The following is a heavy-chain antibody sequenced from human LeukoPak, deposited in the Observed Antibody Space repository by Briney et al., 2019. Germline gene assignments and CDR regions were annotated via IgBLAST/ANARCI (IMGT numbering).Heavy chain of an antibody. D-gene: IGHD2-2*01. CDR1: GFTFRSYW. J-gene: IGHJ4*02. CDR3: ALSRTLVY. CDR2: INQDGREK. Sequence: RPGGSLRLSCVASGFTFRSYWLSWVRQAPGKGLEGVAKINQDGREKYYVDSVKGRFTISRDNAKNSLFLQMNSLRAEDTAVYSCALSRTLVYWGQGTLVTVSS. V-gene: IGHV3-7*01.